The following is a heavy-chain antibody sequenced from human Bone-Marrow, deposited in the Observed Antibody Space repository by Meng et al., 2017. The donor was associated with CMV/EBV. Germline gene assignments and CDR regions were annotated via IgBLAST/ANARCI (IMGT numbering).Heavy chain of an antibody. V-gene: IGHV4-39*07. CDR2: IYYSGST. J-gene: IGHJ4*02. CDR3: ASPKTGIAAAGPIWGEFDY. CDR1: GGSISSSSYY. D-gene: IGHD6-13*01. Sequence: SETLSLTCTVSGGSISSSSYYWGWIRQPPGKGLEWIGSIYYSGSTYYNPSLKSRVTISVDTSKNQFSLKLSSVTAADTAVYYCASPKTGIAAAGPIWGEFDYWGQRTLVTVSS.